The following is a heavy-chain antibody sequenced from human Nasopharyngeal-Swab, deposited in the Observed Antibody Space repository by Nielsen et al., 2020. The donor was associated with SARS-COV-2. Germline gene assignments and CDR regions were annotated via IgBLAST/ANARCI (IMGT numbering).Heavy chain of an antibody. CDR3: AKDLAVAGTGDYYYYYGMDV. J-gene: IGHJ6*02. CDR2: ISGSGGST. Sequence: GGSLRLFCAGCGLNFRSYAMSWVRKAPGKGLEWVSAISGSGGSTYYADSVKGRFTISRDNSKNTLYLQMNSLRAEDTAVYYCAKDLAVAGTGDYYYYYGMDVWGQGTTVTVSS. CDR1: GLNFRSYA. D-gene: IGHD6-19*01. V-gene: IGHV3-23*01.